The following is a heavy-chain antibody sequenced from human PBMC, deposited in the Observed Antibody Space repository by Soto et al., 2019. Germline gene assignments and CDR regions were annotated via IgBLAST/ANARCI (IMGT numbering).Heavy chain of an antibody. CDR1: GYTFTRYG. CDR3: ARFYYDSSGYLPSPYYYYYGMDV. CDR2: ISGYDGRT. Sequence: ASVKVSCKTSGYTFTRYGISWVRQAPGQGLEWMGWISGYDGRTNFAQKVQDRVTMTTDTSTSTVYMELRSLRAEDTAVYYCARFYYDSSGYLPSPYYYYYGMDVWGQGTTVTVSS. J-gene: IGHJ6*02. V-gene: IGHV1-18*01. D-gene: IGHD3-22*01.